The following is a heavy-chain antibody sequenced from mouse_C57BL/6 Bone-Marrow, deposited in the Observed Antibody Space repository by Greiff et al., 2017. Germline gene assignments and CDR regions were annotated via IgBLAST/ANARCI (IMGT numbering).Heavy chain of an antibody. CDR1: EYEFPSHD. CDR2: INSDGGST. D-gene: IGHD2-3*01. CDR3: ERSDGYYWYFDV. Sequence: EVKVVESGGGLVQPGESLKLSCESNEYEFPSHDMSWVRKTPEKRLELVAAINSDGGSTSYPDTMERRFIISRDNTKKTLYLQMSSLSSEDTALYYCERSDGYYWYFDVWGTGTTVTVSS. V-gene: IGHV5-2*03. J-gene: IGHJ1*03.